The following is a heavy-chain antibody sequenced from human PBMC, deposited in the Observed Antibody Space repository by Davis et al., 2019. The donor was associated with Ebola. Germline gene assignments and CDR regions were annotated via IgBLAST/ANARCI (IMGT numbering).Heavy chain of an antibody. V-gene: IGHV3-30*18. CDR1: GFTFNNHG. Sequence: GESLKISCAASGFTFNNHGMHWVRQAPGKGLEWVAVVPSDGQIEIYRDSVKGRFTISRDNSDNTLFLQMNSLSTEDTAVYYCAKETGSSGSSYQSYFDSWGQGTLVTVSS. CDR2: VPSDGQIE. D-gene: IGHD1-26*01. CDR3: AKETGSSGSSYQSYFDS. J-gene: IGHJ4*02.